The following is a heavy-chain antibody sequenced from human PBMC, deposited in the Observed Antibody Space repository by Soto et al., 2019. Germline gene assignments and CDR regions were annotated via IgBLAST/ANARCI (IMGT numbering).Heavy chain of an antibody. V-gene: IGHV4-59*01. D-gene: IGHD3-3*01. CDR2: IYYSGST. CDR1: GGSISSYY. CDR3: ASEYDFQRWFDP. Sequence: SETLSLTCTVSGGSISSYYWSWIRQPPGKGLEWIGYIYYSGSTNYNPSLKSRVTISVDTSKNQFSLKLSSVTAADTAVYYCASEYDFQRWFDPWGQGTLVTVSS. J-gene: IGHJ5*02.